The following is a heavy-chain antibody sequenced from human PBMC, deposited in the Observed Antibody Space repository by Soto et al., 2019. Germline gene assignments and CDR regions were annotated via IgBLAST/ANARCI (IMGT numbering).Heavy chain of an antibody. CDR2: IIPIFGTA. CDR3: AVYCSGGSCYLVRNNWFDP. CDR1: GGTFSSYA. V-gene: IGHV1-69*13. J-gene: IGHJ5*02. Sequence: ASVKVSCKASGGTFSSYAISWVRQAPGQGLEWMAGIIPIFGTANYAQKFQGRVTITADESTSTAYMELSSLRSEDTAVYYCAVYCSGGSCYLVRNNWFDPWGQGTLVTVSS. D-gene: IGHD2-15*01.